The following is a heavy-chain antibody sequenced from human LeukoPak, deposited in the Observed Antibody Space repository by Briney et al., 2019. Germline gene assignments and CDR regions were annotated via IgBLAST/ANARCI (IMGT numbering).Heavy chain of an antibody. Sequence: SETLSLTCTVSGGSISSYYWSWIRQPTGKGLEWIGYIYYSGSTNYNPSLKSRVTISVDTSKNQFSLKLSSVTAADTAVYYCARDLAYCTNGVCRDIWGQGTMVTVSS. CDR3: ARDLAYCTNGVCRDI. D-gene: IGHD2-8*01. CDR2: IYYSGST. J-gene: IGHJ3*02. V-gene: IGHV4-59*01. CDR1: GGSISSYY.